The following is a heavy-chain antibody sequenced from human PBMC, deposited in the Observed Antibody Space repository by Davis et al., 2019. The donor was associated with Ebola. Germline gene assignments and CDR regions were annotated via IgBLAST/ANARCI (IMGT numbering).Heavy chain of an antibody. CDR2: ISYDGSNK. CDR1: GFTFSSYA. CDR3: ARGRWGYCSGGSCYRAYNWFDP. D-gene: IGHD2-15*01. J-gene: IGHJ5*02. V-gene: IGHV3-30-3*01. Sequence: GESLKISCAASGFTFSSYAMHWVRQAPGKGLEWVAVISYDGSNKYYADSVKGRFTISRDNSKNTLYLQMNSLRAEDTAVYYCARGRWGYCSGGSCYRAYNWFDPWGQGTLVTVSS.